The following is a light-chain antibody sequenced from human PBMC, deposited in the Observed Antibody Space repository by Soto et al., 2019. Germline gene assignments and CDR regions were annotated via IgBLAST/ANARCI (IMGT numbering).Light chain of an antibody. CDR2: DAF. Sequence: EIVLTQSPGTLYLSLGERATLSCRASQSVSSSYLAWYQQKPGRAPRLLIHDAFMRATGIPDRFSGSGSGTDFTLTIARLEPEDFAVYYCQQYGDSPRTFGQGTRLEIK. J-gene: IGKJ5*01. CDR1: QSVSSSY. V-gene: IGKV3-20*01. CDR3: QQYGDSPRT.